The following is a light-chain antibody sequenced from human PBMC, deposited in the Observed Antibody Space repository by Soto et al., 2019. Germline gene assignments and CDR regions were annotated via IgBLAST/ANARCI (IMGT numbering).Light chain of an antibody. CDR1: QSLLFGNGHTY. CDR2: KVS. Sequence: DVVMTQSPLSLPVTLGQTASISCTSSQSLLFGNGHTYLHWFHQRPGQSPRRLIYKVSNRDSGVPDRFSGSGSCTDFTLKISRVEADDVGVYYCTQATHWPYTFGQGTKLEIK. CDR3: TQATHWPYT. V-gene: IGKV2-30*01. J-gene: IGKJ2*01.